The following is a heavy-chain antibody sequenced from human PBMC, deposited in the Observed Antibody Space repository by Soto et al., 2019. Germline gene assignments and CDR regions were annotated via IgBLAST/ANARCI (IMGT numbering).Heavy chain of an antibody. Sequence: EVQLLESGGDLVQPGGSLRLSCAASGFTFTTYAMTWVRQAPGKGLEWVSAISGSGGSTYYADSVKGRFTISRDNSKNTLYLQMNSLRAEDTAVYHCVKDKDTTFSPQDYWGQGILVTVSS. CDR1: GFTFTTYA. D-gene: IGHD2-15*01. CDR3: VKDKDTTFSPQDY. J-gene: IGHJ4*02. CDR2: ISGSGGST. V-gene: IGHV3-23*01.